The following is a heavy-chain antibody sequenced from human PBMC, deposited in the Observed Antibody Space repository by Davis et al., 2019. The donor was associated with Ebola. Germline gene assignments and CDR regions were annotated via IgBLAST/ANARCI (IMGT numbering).Heavy chain of an antibody. CDR3: AGNVLRFLEWLPDYYYYGMDV. J-gene: IGHJ6*02. V-gene: IGHV1-46*01. CDR1: RYTFPSYY. CDR2: INPSGGST. D-gene: IGHD3-3*01. Sequence: AASVKVSCKASRYTFPSYYMHWVRQAPGQGLEWMGIINPSGGSTSYAQKFQGRVTMTRDTSTSTVYMELRSLRSDDTAVYYCAGNVLRFLEWLPDYYYYGMDVWGQGTTVTVSS.